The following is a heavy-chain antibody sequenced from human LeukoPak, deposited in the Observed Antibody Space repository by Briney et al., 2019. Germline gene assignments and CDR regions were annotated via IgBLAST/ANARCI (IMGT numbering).Heavy chain of an antibody. J-gene: IGHJ4*02. D-gene: IGHD5-24*01. CDR1: GFTFSRYD. V-gene: IGHV3-13*01. CDR3: ARPVDRATLSFDQ. Sequence: GGSLRLSCAASGFTFSRYDMHWVRQSTEKGLEWVSGIGTVGDTYYAGSVKGRFTISREDAKNSLYLQMNSLRAGDTAVYYCARPVDRATLSFDQWGQGALVTVSS. CDR2: IGTVGDT.